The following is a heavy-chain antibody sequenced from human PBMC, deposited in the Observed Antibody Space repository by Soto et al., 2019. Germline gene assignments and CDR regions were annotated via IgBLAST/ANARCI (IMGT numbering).Heavy chain of an antibody. V-gene: IGHV1-3*01. CDR3: ARDGYDLWSGSLLDWFDP. CDR2: INAGNGNT. D-gene: IGHD3-3*01. J-gene: IGHJ5*02. CDR1: GYTFTSYA. Sequence: ASVKVSCKASGYTFTSYAMHWVRQAPGQRLEWMGWINAGNGNTKYSQKFQGRVTITRDTSASTAYMELSSLRSEDTAVYYCARDGYDLWSGSLLDWFDPWGQGTLVTVSS.